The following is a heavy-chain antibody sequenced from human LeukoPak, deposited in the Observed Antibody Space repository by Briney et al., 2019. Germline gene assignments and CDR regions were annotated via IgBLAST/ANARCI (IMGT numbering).Heavy chain of an antibody. CDR2: IRSKAYGGTT. CDR3: TRGDGDIVATTFDY. J-gene: IGHJ4*02. V-gene: IGHV3-49*03. D-gene: IGHD5-12*01. Sequence: GESLKISCTASGFTFGDYAMSWFRQAPGKGLEWVGFIRSKAYGGTTEYAASVKGRFIISRDDSKSIAYLQMNSLKTEDTAVYYCTRGDGDIVATTFDYWGQGTLVTVSS. CDR1: GFTFGDYA.